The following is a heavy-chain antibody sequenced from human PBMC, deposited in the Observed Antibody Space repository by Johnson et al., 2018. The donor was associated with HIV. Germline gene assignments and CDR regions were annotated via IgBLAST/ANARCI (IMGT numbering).Heavy chain of an antibody. V-gene: IGHV3-30*03. D-gene: IGHD3-10*01. CDR3: ARSWAYYYALTDAFDI. Sequence: QVQLVESGGGVVQPGKSLRLSCAASGFTFSSYGMHWVRQAPGKGLEWVAVISFAGVKTYYADSVKGRFTISRDKSKGTLYLQMDGLRPEDTALYYCARSWAYYYALTDAFDIWGQGTMVTVSS. CDR2: ISFAGVKT. J-gene: IGHJ3*02. CDR1: GFTFSSYG.